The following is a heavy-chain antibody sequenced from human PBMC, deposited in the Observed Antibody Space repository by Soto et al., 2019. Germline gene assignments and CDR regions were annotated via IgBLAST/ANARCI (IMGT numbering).Heavy chain of an antibody. CDR2: IYYSGST. J-gene: IGHJ6*02. V-gene: IGHV4-61*01. CDR1: GGSVSSGSYY. CDR3: ARMQLWPPAKAYYYYGMDV. D-gene: IGHD5-18*01. Sequence: TLSLTCTVSGGSVSSGSYYWSWIRQPPGKGLEWIGYIYYSGSTNYNPSLKSRVTISVDTSKNQFSLKLSSVTAADTAVYYCARMQLWPPAKAYYYYGMDVWGQGTTVTVS.